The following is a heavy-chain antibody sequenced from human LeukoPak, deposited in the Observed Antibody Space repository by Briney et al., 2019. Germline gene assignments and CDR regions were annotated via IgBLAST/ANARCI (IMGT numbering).Heavy chain of an antibody. V-gene: IGHV3-53*01. Sequence: GGSLRLSCAASGFTVNSNYMTWVRLAPGKGLEWVSVIYSGGSTYYADSVKGRFTISRDNSKNTLYLQMNSLRAEDTAVYYCARPALYCSGGSCLDFDYWGQGTLVTVSS. CDR1: GFTVNSNY. D-gene: IGHD2-15*01. J-gene: IGHJ4*02. CDR3: ARPALYCSGGSCLDFDY. CDR2: IYSGGST.